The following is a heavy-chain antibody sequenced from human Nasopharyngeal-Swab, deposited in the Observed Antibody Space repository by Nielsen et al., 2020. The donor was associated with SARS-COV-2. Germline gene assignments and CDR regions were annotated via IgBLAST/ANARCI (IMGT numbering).Heavy chain of an antibody. D-gene: IGHD1-26*01. CDR2: ISSSRT. CDR1: GFSFSSYS. Sequence: GASLNISCEASGFSFSSYSLNWVRQPPRKGLEWLAYISSSRTYYAAPVKGRFTIFRDNSNNSLYLQMNSLRAEDTAVYYCARDRWELDFLYCLDVWGKGTTVTVSS. J-gene: IGHJ6*03. V-gene: IGHV3-48*04. CDR3: ARDRWELDFLYCLDV.